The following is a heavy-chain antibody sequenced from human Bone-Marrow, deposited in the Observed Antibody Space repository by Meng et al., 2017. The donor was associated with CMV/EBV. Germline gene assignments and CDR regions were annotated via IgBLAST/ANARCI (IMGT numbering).Heavy chain of an antibody. CDR2: INPSGGST. J-gene: IGHJ4*02. CDR1: GYTFTSYY. CDR3: MRALGHFDY. V-gene: IGHV1-46*01. Sequence: ASVKVSCKASGYTFTSYYMHWVRQAPGQGLEWMGIINPSGGSTSYAQKFQGRVTMTRDTSTSTVYMELSSLRSEDTAVSSFMRALGHFDYWGQGTLVTVSS.